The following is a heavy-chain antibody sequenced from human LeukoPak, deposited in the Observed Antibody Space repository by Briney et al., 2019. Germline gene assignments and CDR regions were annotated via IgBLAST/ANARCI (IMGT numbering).Heavy chain of an antibody. CDR2: ISYDGSNK. J-gene: IGHJ4*02. Sequence: PGGSLRLSCAASGFTFSSYTMHWVRQAPGKGLEWVAVISYDGSNKYYADSVKGRFTISRDNSKNTLYLQMNSLRAEDTAVYYCAKVGGGYFDYWGQGTLATVSS. V-gene: IGHV3-30-3*01. D-gene: IGHD3-16*01. CDR3: AKVGGGYFDY. CDR1: GFTFSSYT.